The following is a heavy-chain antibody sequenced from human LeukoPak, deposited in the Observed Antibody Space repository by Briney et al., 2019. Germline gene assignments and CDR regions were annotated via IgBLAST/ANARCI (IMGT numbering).Heavy chain of an antibody. CDR1: GFTFSSYW. Sequence: GGSLRLSCAASGFTFSSYWMSWVRQAPGKGLEWVANIKQDGSEKYYVDSVKGRFTISRDNAKNTLYLQMNSLRAEDTAVYHCARGGGYSSSSGVPAYWGQGTLVTVSS. CDR2: IKQDGSEK. D-gene: IGHD6-6*01. V-gene: IGHV3-7*01. J-gene: IGHJ4*02. CDR3: ARGGGYSSSSGVPAY.